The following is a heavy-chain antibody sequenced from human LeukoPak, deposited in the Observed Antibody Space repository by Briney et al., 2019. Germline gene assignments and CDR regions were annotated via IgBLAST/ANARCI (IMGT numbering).Heavy chain of an antibody. V-gene: IGHV3-33*01. J-gene: IGHJ4*02. CDR2: IWYDGSNK. Sequence: GGSLRLSCAASGFTFSSYGMHWVRQAPGKGLEWVAVIWYDGSNKYYADSVKGRFTISRDNSKNTLYLQMNSLRAEDTAVYYCARDGSQLLYGVLRYYFDYWGQGTLVTASS. CDR1: GFTFSSYG. CDR3: ARDGSQLLYGVLRYYFDY. D-gene: IGHD2-2*02.